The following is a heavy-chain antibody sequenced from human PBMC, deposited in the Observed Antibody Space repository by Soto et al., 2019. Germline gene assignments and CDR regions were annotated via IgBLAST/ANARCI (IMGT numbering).Heavy chain of an antibody. CDR3: AASCVGCGGFNYYGMDV. CDR1: GASISSGGYY. CDR2: IYYRGTT. Sequence: QVQLQESGPGLVKPSQTLSLTCSVSGASISSGGYYWNWIRQHPGKGLEWIGYIYYRGTTYYNPSPKSRVTISVDTSKNQFSLKRSSVTAADTAVYYCAASCVGCGGFNYYGMDVWGQGTTVTVSS. V-gene: IGHV4-31*03. D-gene: IGHD2-21*01. J-gene: IGHJ6*02.